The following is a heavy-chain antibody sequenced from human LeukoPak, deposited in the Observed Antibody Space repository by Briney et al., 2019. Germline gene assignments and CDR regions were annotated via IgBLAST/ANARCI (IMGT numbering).Heavy chain of an antibody. J-gene: IGHJ4*02. D-gene: IGHD3-9*01. CDR2: ISWNSGSI. CDR3: ARDQISRYYDILTGYPNFDY. Sequence: GGSLRLSCAASGFTFDDYAMHWVRQAPGKGLEWVSGISWNSGSIGYADSVKGRFTISRDNAKNSLYLQMNSLRAEDTAVYYCARDQISRYYDILTGYPNFDYWGQGTLVTVSS. V-gene: IGHV3-9*01. CDR1: GFTFDDYA.